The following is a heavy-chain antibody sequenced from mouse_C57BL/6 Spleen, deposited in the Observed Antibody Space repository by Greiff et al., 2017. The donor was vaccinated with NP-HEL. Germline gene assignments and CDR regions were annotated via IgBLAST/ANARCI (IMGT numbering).Heavy chain of an antibody. V-gene: IGHV1-81*01. Sequence: VQLQQSGAELARPGASVKLSCKASGYTFPSYGISWVKQRTGQGLEWIGEIYPRSGNTYYNEKFKGKATLTADKSSSTAYMELRSLTSEDSAVYFCARSDYYASSYWYFDVWGTGTTVTVSS. D-gene: IGHD1-1*01. CDR1: GYTFPSYG. CDR2: IYPRSGNT. J-gene: IGHJ1*03. CDR3: ARSDYYASSYWYFDV.